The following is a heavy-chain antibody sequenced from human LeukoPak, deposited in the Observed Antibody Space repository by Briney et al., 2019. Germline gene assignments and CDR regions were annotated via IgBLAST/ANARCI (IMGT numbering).Heavy chain of an antibody. V-gene: IGHV4-34*01. Sequence: GSLRLSCAASGFTFSSYSMNWVRQPPGKGLEWIGEINHSGSINYSPSLKSRLTISVDTSKNQFFLRLSSATAADTAVYYCARHGFGSGGNWFDPWGQGILVTVFS. CDR2: INHSGSI. J-gene: IGHJ5*02. D-gene: IGHD2-15*01. CDR1: GFTFSSYS. CDR3: ARHGFGSGGNWFDP.